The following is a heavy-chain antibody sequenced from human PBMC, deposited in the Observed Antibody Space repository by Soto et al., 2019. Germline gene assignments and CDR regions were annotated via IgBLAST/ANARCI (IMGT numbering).Heavy chain of an antibody. D-gene: IGHD4-17*01. CDR2: LYGNSGGI. CDR1: GFTFASYA. J-gene: IGHJ4*02. Sequence: GGSLRLSFAASGFTFASYAMPWVRQAPGKGLESVAGLYGNSGGIQYSDSVKGRFTISRDNSKKIVYLQMNSLRVEDTAVYFCAKDAVPGDGVWLMDLGGQVTLVPVSS. CDR3: AKDAVPGDGVWLMDL. V-gene: IGHV3-23*01.